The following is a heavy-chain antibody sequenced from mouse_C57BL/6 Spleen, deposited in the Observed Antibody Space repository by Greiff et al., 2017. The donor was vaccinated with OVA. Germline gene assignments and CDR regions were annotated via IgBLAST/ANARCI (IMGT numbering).Heavy chain of an antibody. Sequence: QVQLKQPGAELVMPGASVKLSCKASGYTFTSYWMHWVKQRPGQGLEWIGEIDPSDSYTNYNQKFKGKSTLTVDKSSSTAYMQLSSLTSEDSAVYYCARRGYYDYDNYYAMDYWGQGTSVTVSS. CDR3: ARRGYYDYDNYYAMDY. CDR1: GYTFTSYW. D-gene: IGHD2-4*01. J-gene: IGHJ4*01. V-gene: IGHV1-69*01. CDR2: IDPSDSYT.